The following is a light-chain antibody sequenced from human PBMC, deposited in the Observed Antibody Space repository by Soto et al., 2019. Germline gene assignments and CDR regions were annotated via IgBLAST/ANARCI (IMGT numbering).Light chain of an antibody. Sequence: QSVLTQPASVSGSPGQSITISCTGTSSDVGGYNYVSWYQHHPGKAPKLIIFDVSNRPSGISNRFSGSKSGNTASLTISGLQAEDEADYYCSSYSDTNICVFGTGTKVTVL. CDR1: SSDVGGYNY. J-gene: IGLJ1*01. CDR2: DVS. V-gene: IGLV2-14*03. CDR3: SSYSDTNICV.